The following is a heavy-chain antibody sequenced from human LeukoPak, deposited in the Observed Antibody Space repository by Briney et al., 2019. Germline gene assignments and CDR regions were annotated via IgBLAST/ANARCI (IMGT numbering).Heavy chain of an antibody. CDR3: FQAEDGIRDYDY. CDR2: IISIFGTA. CDR1: GGTFSSYA. D-gene: IGHD3-9*01. Sequence: SVKVSCKASGGTFSSYAHSWVRQAPGPGLEWMGGIISIFGTANYEQKFQGRVTITTDESTSKAYMELSSLRSEDTAVYFFFQAEDGIRDYDYWGQGTLVTVSS. V-gene: IGHV1-69*05. J-gene: IGHJ4*02.